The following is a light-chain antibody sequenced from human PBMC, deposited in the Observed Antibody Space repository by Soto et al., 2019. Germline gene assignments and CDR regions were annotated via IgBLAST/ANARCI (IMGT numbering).Light chain of an antibody. V-gene: IGLV2-14*01. CDR2: EVS. J-gene: IGLJ1*01. CDR1: SSDVGGYNH. Sequence: QSALTQPASVSGSPGQSITFSCTGTSSDVGGYNHVSWYQQHPGKAPKVMIYEVSNRPSGVSNRFSGSKSGNTASLTISGLQAEDEADYYCSSYTTSSTDVFGSGTQLTVL. CDR3: SSYTTSSTDV.